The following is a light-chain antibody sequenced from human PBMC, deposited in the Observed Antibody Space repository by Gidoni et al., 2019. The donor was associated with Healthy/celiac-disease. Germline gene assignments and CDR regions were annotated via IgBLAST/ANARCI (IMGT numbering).Light chain of an antibody. V-gene: IGKV3-11*01. CDR2: DAS. CDR1: QSVSSY. Sequence: EIVLTQSPATLSLSPGERATLSCRASQSVSSYLAWYQQKPDQAPRLLIYDASNRATGIPARFSGSGSGTDFTLTISSLEPEDFAVYYCQQRSNWLITFGQXTRLEIK. CDR3: QQRSNWLIT. J-gene: IGKJ5*01.